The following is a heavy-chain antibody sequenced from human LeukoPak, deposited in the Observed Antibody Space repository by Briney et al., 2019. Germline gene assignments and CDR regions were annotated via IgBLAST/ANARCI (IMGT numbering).Heavy chain of an antibody. CDR1: GYSFTSYW. J-gene: IGHJ4*02. CDR2: IYPGDSDT. Sequence: GESLKISCKGSGYSFTSYWIGWVRQMPGKGLEWMGIIYPGDSDTRYSPSFQGQVTISVDKSISTAYLQWSSLKASDTAIYFCARREYSSSSFHFDSWGQGTRVIVSS. D-gene: IGHD6-6*01. V-gene: IGHV5-51*01. CDR3: ARREYSSSSFHFDS.